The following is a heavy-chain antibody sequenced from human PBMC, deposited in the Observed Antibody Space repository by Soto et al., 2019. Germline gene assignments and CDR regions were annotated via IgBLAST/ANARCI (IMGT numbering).Heavy chain of an antibody. CDR3: VKDRVESGLGEVDY. J-gene: IGHJ4*02. Sequence: QVQLVESGGGVVQPGRSLRLSCAATGFTFSTYGTHWVHQAPGKGLEWVAVISYDGSKKYYADSVKGRFTISRDNSKSTLYLQMNSLRADDTAVYYCVKDRVESGLGEVDYWGQGTLVTVSS. CDR2: ISYDGSKK. D-gene: IGHD3-16*01. V-gene: IGHV3-30*18. CDR1: GFTFSTYG.